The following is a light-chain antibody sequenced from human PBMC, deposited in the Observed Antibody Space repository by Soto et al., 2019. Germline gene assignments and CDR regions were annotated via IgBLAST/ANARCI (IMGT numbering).Light chain of an antibody. J-gene: IGKJ3*01. CDR3: QQGHSMPFT. CDR2: AAS. Sequence: DIQMTQSPSSLSASVGDRVTITCRASQSITNSLNWYQHKPGKAPTLAFYAASSLQSGVPSRFSGSGSGTDFTLTISSLQPEDFATYFCQQGHSMPFTFGPGTKVDIK. CDR1: QSITNS. V-gene: IGKV1-39*01.